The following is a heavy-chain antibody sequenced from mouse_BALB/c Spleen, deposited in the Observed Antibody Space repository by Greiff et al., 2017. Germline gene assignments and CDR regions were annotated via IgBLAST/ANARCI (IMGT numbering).Heavy chain of an antibody. CDR1: GFTFSSFG. CDR3: AIYYGGSYGGYYYAMDY. Sequence: EVKLEESGGGLVQPGGSRKLSCAASGFTFSSFGMHWVRQAPEKGLEWVAYISSGSSTIYYADTVKGRFTISRDNPKNTLFLQMTSLRSEDTAMYYCAIYYGGSYGGYYYAMDYWGQGTSVTVSS. D-gene: IGHD1-1*01. V-gene: IGHV5-17*02. J-gene: IGHJ4*01. CDR2: ISSGSSTI.